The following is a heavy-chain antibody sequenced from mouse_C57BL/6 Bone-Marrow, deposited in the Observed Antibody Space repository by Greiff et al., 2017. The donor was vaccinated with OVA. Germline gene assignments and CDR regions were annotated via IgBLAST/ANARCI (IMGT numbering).Heavy chain of an antibody. CDR2: IDPEDGET. CDR3: ANTPFYYGSSYFYYFDY. V-gene: IGHV14-2*01. Sequence: EVKLQESGAELVKPGASVKLSCTASGFNIKDYYMHWVKQRTEQGLEWIGRIDPEDGETKYAPKFQGKATITADTASNTAYLQLSSLTSEDTAVYYCANTPFYYGSSYFYYFDYWGQGTTLTVSS. CDR1: GFNIKDYY. D-gene: IGHD1-1*01. J-gene: IGHJ2*01.